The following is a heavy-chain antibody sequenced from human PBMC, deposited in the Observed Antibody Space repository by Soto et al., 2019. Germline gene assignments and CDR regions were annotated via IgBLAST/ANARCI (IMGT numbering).Heavy chain of an antibody. D-gene: IGHD6-13*01. CDR1: GYSFTSHY. V-gene: IGHV1-46*01. Sequence: ASVKVSCKAIGYSFTSHYMHWVRQAPGQGLEWMGTIYPGGVNIGYAQKFKGRVTMTKDTSTSTVYMELNSLTSEDTAVYYCAKVSSSWYAGFFDLWGQGTLVTVSS. J-gene: IGHJ4*02. CDR3: AKVSSSWYAGFFDL. CDR2: IYPGGVNI.